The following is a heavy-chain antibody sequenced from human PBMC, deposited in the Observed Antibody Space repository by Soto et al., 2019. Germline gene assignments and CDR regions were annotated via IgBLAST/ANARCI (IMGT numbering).Heavy chain of an antibody. Sequence: PSETLSLTCAAYGGSFSGYYWCWIRQPPGKGLDWHGEINHTGSTNYNPSLKSRGTISVDTSKNQYSFNLSSVTAAATAVHYYGSGRIGYYYYYSSAVWGQRTTVTVPS. V-gene: IGHV4-34*01. CDR1: GGSFSGYY. CDR2: INHTGST. D-gene: IGHD2-15*01. J-gene: IGHJ6*02. CDR3: GSGRIGYYYYYSSAV.